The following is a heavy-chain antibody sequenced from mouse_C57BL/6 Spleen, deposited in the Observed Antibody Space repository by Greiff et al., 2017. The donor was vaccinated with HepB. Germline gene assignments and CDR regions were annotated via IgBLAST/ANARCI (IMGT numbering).Heavy chain of an antibody. CDR2: ISYDGSN. Sequence: VQLKQSGPGLVKPSQSLSLTCSVPGYSITSGYYWNWIRQFPGNKLEWMGYISYDGSNNYNPSLKNRISITRDTSKNQFFLKLNSVTTEDTATYYCARNPYYAMDYWGQGTSVTVSS. J-gene: IGHJ4*01. CDR3: ARNPYYAMDY. V-gene: IGHV3-6*01. CDR1: GYSITSGYY.